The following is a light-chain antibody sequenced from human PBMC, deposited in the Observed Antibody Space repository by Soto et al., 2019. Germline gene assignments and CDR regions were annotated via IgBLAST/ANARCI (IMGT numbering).Light chain of an antibody. V-gene: IGKV3-20*01. CDR3: QQYGISPLFT. CDR1: QSVSSSY. J-gene: IGKJ3*01. Sequence: EIVLTQSPGTLSLSPGERATLSCRASQSVSSSYLAWYQQKPGQAPRLLIYGASSRATGIPDRFSGSGSGTDFTLSISRLEPEDFEVYYCQQYGISPLFTFGPGTKLDIK. CDR2: GAS.